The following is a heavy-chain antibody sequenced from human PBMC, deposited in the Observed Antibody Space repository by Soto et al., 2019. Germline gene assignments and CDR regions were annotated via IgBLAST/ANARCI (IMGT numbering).Heavy chain of an antibody. Sequence: SETLSLTCAVYGESFSGYIWTWIRQTPGKGLQWIGQINHSGSTYYNPSLKSRVTISVDTSKNQFSLKLSSVTAADTAVYYCARHVSDGYSYGYTYCYYGMDVWGRGTTVTVSS. CDR2: INHSGST. CDR3: ARHVSDGYSYGYTYCYYGMDV. J-gene: IGHJ6*02. CDR1: GESFSGYI. D-gene: IGHD5-18*01. V-gene: IGHV4-34*01.